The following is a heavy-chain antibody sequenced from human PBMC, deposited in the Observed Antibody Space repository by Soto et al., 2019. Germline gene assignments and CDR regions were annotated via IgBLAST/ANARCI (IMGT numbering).Heavy chain of an antibody. CDR1: GGSISSYY. CDR2: IYYSGST. CDR3: ARCSYYYYMDV. J-gene: IGHJ6*03. Sequence: SETLSLTCTVSGGSISSYYWSWIRQPPGKGLEWIGYIYYSGSTNYNPSLKSRVTISVDTSKNQFSLKLSSVTAADTAVYYCARCSYYYYMDVWGKGTTVTVSS. V-gene: IGHV4-59*01.